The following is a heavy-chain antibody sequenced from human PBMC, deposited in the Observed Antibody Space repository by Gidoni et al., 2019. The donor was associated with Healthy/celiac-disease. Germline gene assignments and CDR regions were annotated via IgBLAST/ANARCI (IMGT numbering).Heavy chain of an antibody. CDR3: ARVPRGTMIGYFDY. CDR1: GFPFSSYA. D-gene: IGHD3-22*01. CDR2: ISYDGSNK. V-gene: IGHV3-30-3*01. J-gene: IGHJ4*02. Sequence: QVQLVESGGGVVQPGRSLRLSCSASGFPFSSYAMHWVRQAPGKGLEWVAVISYDGSNKYYADSVKGRFTISRDNSKNTLYLQMNSLRAEDTAVYYCARVPRGTMIGYFDYWGQGTLVTVSS.